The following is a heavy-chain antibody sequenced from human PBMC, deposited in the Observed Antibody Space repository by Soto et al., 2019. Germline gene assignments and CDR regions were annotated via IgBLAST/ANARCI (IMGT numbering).Heavy chain of an antibody. CDR3: ARPFDTSGWYDH. CDR1: GYIFTNYW. D-gene: IGHD6-19*01. CDR2: IYPGDSDT. Sequence: PGASLKISCQVSGYIFTNYWIGWVRQMPGKGLEWMGIIYPGDSDTRYSPSFQGQVTISADKSINTAYLQWSSLKASDSAIYYCARPFDTSGWYDHWGQGTLVTVSS. J-gene: IGHJ5*02. V-gene: IGHV5-51*01.